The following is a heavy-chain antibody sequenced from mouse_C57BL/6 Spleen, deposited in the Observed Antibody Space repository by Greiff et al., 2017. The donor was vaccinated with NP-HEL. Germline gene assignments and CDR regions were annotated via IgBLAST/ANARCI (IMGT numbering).Heavy chain of an antibody. D-gene: IGHD2-1*01. V-gene: IGHV1-64*01. CDR1: GYTFTSYW. CDR2: IHPNSGST. Sequence: QVQLQQPGAELVKPGASVKLSCKASGYTFTSYWMHWVKQRPGQGLEWIGMIHPNSGSTNYNEKFKSKATLTVDKSSSTAYMQLSSLTSEDSAVYYCARQYGNYWFAYWGQGTLVTVSA. CDR3: ARQYGNYWFAY. J-gene: IGHJ3*01.